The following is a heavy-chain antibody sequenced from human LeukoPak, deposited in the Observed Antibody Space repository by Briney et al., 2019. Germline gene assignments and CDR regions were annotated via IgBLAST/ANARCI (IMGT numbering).Heavy chain of an antibody. V-gene: IGHV4-59*01. CDR3: ARSVYDSSGYYNFPDY. CDR1: GYSISSTYY. CDR2: IYYSGST. D-gene: IGHD3-22*01. Sequence: SETLSLTCAVSGYSISSTYYWSWIRQPPGQGLELIGYIYYSGSTNYNPSLKSRVTISVDTSKNQFSLKLSSVTAADTAVYYCARSVYDSSGYYNFPDYWGQGTLVTVSS. J-gene: IGHJ4*02.